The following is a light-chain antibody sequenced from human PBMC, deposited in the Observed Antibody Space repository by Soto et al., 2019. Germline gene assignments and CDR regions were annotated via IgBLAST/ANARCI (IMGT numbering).Light chain of an antibody. CDR3: QQYNNWPPWT. CDR1: HSVSSN. Sequence: IVMTQSPPTLSVSPGEIATLSCRASHSVSSNLAWYQQKPGQAPRLLIYGASTRATGIQARFSGSGSGTEFTLTISRLQSVDFAVYYCQQYNNWPPWTFGQGTKVEIK. J-gene: IGKJ1*01. V-gene: IGKV3-15*01. CDR2: GAS.